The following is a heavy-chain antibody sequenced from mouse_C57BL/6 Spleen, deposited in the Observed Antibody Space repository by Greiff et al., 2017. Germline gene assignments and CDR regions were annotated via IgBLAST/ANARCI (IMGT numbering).Heavy chain of an antibody. Sequence: QVQLQQSGAELMKPGASVKLSCKATGYTFTGYWIEWVKQRPGHGLEWIGEILPGSGSTNYNEKFKGKATFTADTSSNTADMQLRSLTTEDSAIYYCAKESPRRDWYFDGWGTGTTVTVSS. J-gene: IGHJ1*03. CDR2: ILPGSGST. D-gene: IGHD2-10*02. CDR1: GYTFTGYW. V-gene: IGHV1-9*01. CDR3: AKESPRRDWYFDG.